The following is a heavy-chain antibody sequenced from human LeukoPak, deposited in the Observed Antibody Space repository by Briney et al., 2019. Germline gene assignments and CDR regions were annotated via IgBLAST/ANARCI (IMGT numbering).Heavy chain of an antibody. CDR1: GYTFTSYG. CDR2: ISAYDGNT. Sequence: ASVKDSCMASGYTFTSYGISGVRQAPGQGLEWMGWISAYDGNTNYAQKLQGRVTMTTDTSTNTAYMELRSLRSDDTAVYYCARGGVSSGWYGRDFDYWGQGALVTVSS. V-gene: IGHV1-18*01. J-gene: IGHJ4*02. CDR3: ARGGVSSGWYGRDFDY. D-gene: IGHD6-19*01.